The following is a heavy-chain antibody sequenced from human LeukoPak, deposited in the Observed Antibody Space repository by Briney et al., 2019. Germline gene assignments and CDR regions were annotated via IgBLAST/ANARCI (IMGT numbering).Heavy chain of an antibody. Sequence: SETLSLTCTVSGGSISSYYCSWIRQPPGKGLEWIGYIYYSGSTSYNPSLKSRVTISVDTSKNQFSLKVSSVTAADTAVYYCARVGGSSWPHYYYYYMDVWGKGTTVTVSS. J-gene: IGHJ6*03. V-gene: IGHV4-59*01. D-gene: IGHD6-13*01. CDR2: IYYSGST. CDR1: GGSISSYY. CDR3: ARVGGSSWPHYYYYYMDV.